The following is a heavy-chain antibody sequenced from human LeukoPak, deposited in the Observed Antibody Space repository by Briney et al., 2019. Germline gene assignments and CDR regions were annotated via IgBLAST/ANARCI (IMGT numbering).Heavy chain of an antibody. D-gene: IGHD6-13*01. CDR3: ARVGGMIAAAADY. Sequence: GGTLTLSCAASGFTFTSYGMSWVRQAPGKGLEWVSSISSSSSYIYYADSVKGRFTISRDNAKNSLYLQMNSLRAEDTAVYYCARVGGMIAAAADYWGQGTLVTVSS. V-gene: IGHV3-21*01. CDR2: ISSSSSYI. J-gene: IGHJ4*02. CDR1: GFTFTSYG.